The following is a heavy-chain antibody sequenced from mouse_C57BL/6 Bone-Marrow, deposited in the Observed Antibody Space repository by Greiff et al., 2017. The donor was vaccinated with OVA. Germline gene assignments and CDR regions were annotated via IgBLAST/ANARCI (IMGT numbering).Heavy chain of an antibody. CDR2: IDPSDSYP. CDR1: GYTFTSYW. V-gene: IGHV1-50*01. J-gene: IGHJ3*01. Sequence: VQLQQPGAELVKPGASVKLSCKASGYTFTSYWMQWVKPRPGQGLEWIGEIDPSDSYPNYNQKFKGKATLTVDTSSSTAYMQRSSLTSEDSAVYYCARPSWFAYWGQGTLVTVSA. CDR3: ARPSWFAY.